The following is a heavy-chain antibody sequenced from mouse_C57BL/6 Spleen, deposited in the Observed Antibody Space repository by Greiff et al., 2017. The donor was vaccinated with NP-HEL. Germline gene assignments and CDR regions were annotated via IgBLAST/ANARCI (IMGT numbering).Heavy chain of an antibody. V-gene: IGHV1-54*01. CDR3: ARNDGYYKDYAMDY. J-gene: IGHJ4*01. CDR1: GYAFTNYL. D-gene: IGHD2-3*01. Sequence: LVESGAELVRPGTSVKVSCKASGYAFTNYLIEWVKQRPGQGLEWIGVINPGSGGTNYNEKFKGKATLTADKSSSTAYMQLSSLTSEDSAVYFCARNDGYYKDYAMDYWGQGTSVTVSS. CDR2: INPGSGGT.